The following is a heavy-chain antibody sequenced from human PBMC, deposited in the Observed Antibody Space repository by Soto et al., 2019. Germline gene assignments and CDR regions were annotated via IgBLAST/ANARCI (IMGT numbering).Heavy chain of an antibody. CDR1: GFTFSTYS. CDR3: AREETAWPLAYGLDV. J-gene: IGHJ6*02. D-gene: IGHD2-21*02. CDR2: IGTRSDI. Sequence: GGSLRLSCVASGFTFSTYSMNWVRQAPGKGLEWVSTIGTRSDIYYAESVKGRFTISRDNAKNSLSLQMNSLRVEDTAVYYCAREETAWPLAYGLDVWGQATTVTVSS. V-gene: IGHV3-21*01.